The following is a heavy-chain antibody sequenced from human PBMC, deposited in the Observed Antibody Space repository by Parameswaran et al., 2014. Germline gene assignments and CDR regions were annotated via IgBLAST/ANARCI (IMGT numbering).Heavy chain of an antibody. CDR2: INHSGST. J-gene: IGHJ4*02. V-gene: IGHV4-34*01. D-gene: IGHD6-19*01. Sequence: RWIRQPPGKGLEWIGEINHSGSTNYNPSLKSRVTISVDTSKNQFSLKLSSVTAADTAVYYCASPDTLAVAGKGPANRFDYWGQGTLVTVSS. CDR3: ASPDTLAVAGKGPANRFDY.